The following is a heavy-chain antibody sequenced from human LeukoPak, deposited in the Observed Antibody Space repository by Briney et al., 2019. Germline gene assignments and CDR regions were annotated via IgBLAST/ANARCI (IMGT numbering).Heavy chain of an antibody. CDR2: IYHSGST. J-gene: IGHJ4*02. CDR1: GYSISSGYY. CDR3: ARLGITGTIGY. D-gene: IGHD1-7*01. V-gene: IGHV4-38-2*02. Sequence: PSETLSLTCTVSGYSISSGYYWGWIRQPPGKGLEWIGSIYHSGSTYYNPSLKSRVTISVDTSKNQFSLKLSSVTAADTAVYYCARLGITGTIGYWGQGTLVTASS.